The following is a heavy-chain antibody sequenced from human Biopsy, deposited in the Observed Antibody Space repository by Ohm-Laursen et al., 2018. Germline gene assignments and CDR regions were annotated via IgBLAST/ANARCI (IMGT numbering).Heavy chain of an antibody. J-gene: IGHJ5*02. CDR3: ARGEGSSWFDP. CDR1: GDSFTSYA. V-gene: IGHV1-69*10. D-gene: IGHD1-26*01. Sequence: SVKVSCKASGDSFTSYAIGWVRQAPGQGLEWMGGIIPFPNVATYAQKFQGRITITADESTSTAYMELSSLTSDDTAVYFCARGEGSSWFDPWGHGTLVTVSS. CDR2: IIPFPNVA.